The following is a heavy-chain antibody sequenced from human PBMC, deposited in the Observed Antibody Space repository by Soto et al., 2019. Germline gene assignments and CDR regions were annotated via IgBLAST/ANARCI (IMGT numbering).Heavy chain of an antibody. CDR2: ISSSSSTI. Sequence: PGGSLRLSCAASGFTFSSYSMNWVRQAPGKGLEWVSYISSSSSTIYYADSVKGRFTISRDNAKNSLYLQMNSLRDEDTAVYYCARGETIYYDFWSGYYTPTEYYYGMDVWGQGTTVTVSS. CDR3: ARGETIYYDFWSGYYTPTEYYYGMDV. J-gene: IGHJ6*02. CDR1: GFTFSSYS. D-gene: IGHD3-3*01. V-gene: IGHV3-48*02.